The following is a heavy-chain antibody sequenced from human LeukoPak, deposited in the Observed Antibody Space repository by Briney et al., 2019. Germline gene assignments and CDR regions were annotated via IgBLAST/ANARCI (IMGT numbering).Heavy chain of an antibody. Sequence: PTETLSLTCTVSGGSISSYYWSWIRQPPGKGLEWIGYIYYSGSTNYNPSLKSRVTISVDTSKNQFSLKLSSVTAADTAVYYCARDHRIAVAGTGGFDYWGQGTLVTVSS. CDR3: ARDHRIAVAGTGGFDY. V-gene: IGHV4-59*01. J-gene: IGHJ4*02. CDR2: IYYSGST. CDR1: GGSISSYY. D-gene: IGHD6-19*01.